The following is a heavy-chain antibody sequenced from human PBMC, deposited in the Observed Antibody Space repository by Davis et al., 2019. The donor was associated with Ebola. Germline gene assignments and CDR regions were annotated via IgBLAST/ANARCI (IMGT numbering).Heavy chain of an antibody. CDR2: IYYSGST. CDR3: ARGAARYCSSTSCYRGTRWFDP. D-gene: IGHD2-2*02. Sequence: MPSETLSPTCTVSGGSISSYYWSWIRQPPGKGLEWIGYIYYSGSTNYNPSLKSRVTISVDTSKNQFSLKLSSVTAADTAVYYCARGAARYCSSTSCYRGTRWFDPWGQGTLVTVSS. V-gene: IGHV4-59*12. CDR1: GGSISSYY. J-gene: IGHJ5*02.